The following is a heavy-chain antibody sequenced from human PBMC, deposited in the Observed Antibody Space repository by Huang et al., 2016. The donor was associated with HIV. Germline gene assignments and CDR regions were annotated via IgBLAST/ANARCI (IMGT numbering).Heavy chain of an antibody. CDR2: MSYDGSNK. V-gene: IGHV3-30*03. Sequence: QVQLVESGGGVVQPGRSLRLSCAASGFIFSNYGMHWVRPAPGKGLEWVALMSYDGSNKYYTDSVKGRFSISRDNSKNTLYLQMNSLRAEDTAVYYCALKGDSSGWEYFRHWGQGTLVTVSS. J-gene: IGHJ1*01. D-gene: IGHD6-19*01. CDR1: GFIFSNYG. CDR3: ALKGDSSGWEYFRH.